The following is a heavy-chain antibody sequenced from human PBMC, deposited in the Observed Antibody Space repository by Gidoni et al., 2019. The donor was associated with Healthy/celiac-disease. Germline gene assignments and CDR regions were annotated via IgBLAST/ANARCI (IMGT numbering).Heavy chain of an antibody. V-gene: IGHV3-20*01. CDR1: GFTFDDYG. Sequence: EVQLVESGGGVVRPGGSLRLSCAASGFTFDDYGMSWVRQAPGKGLEWVSGINWNGGRTGYADSVKGRFTISRDNAKNSLYLQMNSLRAEDTALYHCARDFLTTVTTAFDPWGQGTLVTVSS. D-gene: IGHD4-17*01. CDR2: INWNGGRT. J-gene: IGHJ5*02. CDR3: ARDFLTTVTTAFDP.